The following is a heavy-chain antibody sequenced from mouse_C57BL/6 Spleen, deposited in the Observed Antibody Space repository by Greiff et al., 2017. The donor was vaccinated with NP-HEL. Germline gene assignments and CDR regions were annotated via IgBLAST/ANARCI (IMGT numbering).Heavy chain of an antibody. D-gene: IGHD2-1*01. J-gene: IGHJ2*01. CDR3: ERSGYGNYYFDY. Sequence: VQLVESGAELVRPGTSVKVSCKASGYAFTNYLIEWVKQRPGQGLEWIGVINPGSGGTNYNEKFKGKATLTADKSSSTAYMQLSSLTSEDSAVYFCERSGYGNYYFDYWGQGTTLTVSS. CDR2: INPGSGGT. V-gene: IGHV1-54*01. CDR1: GYAFTNYL.